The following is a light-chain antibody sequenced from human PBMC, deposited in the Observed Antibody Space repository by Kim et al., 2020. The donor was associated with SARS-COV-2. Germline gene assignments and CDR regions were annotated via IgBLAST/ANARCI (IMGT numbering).Light chain of an antibody. CDR2: GNS. Sequence: TLSSPWSTSNIGARYHVHWYQPLPGTAPKLLIYGNSNRPSGVPDRFSGSKSGTSASLAITGLQAEDEADYYCQSYDSSLSGSGVFGTGTKVTVL. V-gene: IGLV1-40*01. J-gene: IGLJ1*01. CDR3: QSYDSSLSGSGV. CDR1: TSNIGARYH.